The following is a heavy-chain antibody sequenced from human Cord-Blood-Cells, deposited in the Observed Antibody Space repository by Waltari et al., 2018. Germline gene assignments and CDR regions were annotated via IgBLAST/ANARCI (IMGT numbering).Heavy chain of an antibody. Sequence: QVQLVQSGAEVKKPGSSVKVSCKASGGTFSSYTISWVRQAPGQGLEWMGRIIPILGIANDAQKFQGRVTITADKSTSTAYMELSSLRSEDTAMYYCASPRYCSGGSCYYFDYWGQGTLVTVSS. V-gene: IGHV1-69*02. J-gene: IGHJ4*02. CDR1: GGTFSSYT. D-gene: IGHD2-15*01. CDR2: IIPILGIA. CDR3: ASPRYCSGGSCYYFDY.